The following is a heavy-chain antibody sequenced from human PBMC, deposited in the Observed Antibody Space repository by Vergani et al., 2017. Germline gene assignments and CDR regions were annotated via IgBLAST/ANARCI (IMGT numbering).Heavy chain of an antibody. CDR2: IYYSGST. CDR1: GGSISSSSYY. J-gene: IGHJ4*02. Sequence: QLQLQESGPGLVKPSETLSLTCTVSGGSISSSSYYWGWIRQPPGKGLEWIGSIYYSGSTYYNPSLKSRVTISVDTSKNQFSLKRSSVTAADTAVYYCARGGGGYYYASPFDYWGQGTLVTVSS. V-gene: IGHV4-39*01. D-gene: IGHD3-22*01. CDR3: ARGGGGYYYASPFDY.